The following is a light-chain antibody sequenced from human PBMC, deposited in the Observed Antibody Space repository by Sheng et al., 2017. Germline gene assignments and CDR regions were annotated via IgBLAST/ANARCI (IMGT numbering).Light chain of an antibody. CDR1: QGISNS. Sequence: DIQMTQSPSSLSASVGDRVTISCRASQGISNSLAWYQQKPGKAPNLLLYAAAKLETGVPSRFSGSGSGTTYTFTISSLQPEDFATYYCQQYDGVPLTFGPGTRVDL. V-gene: IGKV1-NL1*01. CDR2: AAA. J-gene: IGKJ3*01. CDR3: QQYDGVPLT.